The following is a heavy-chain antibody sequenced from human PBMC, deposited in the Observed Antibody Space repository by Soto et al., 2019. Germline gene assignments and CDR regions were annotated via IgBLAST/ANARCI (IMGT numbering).Heavy chain of an antibody. CDR2: IMPIVGTA. Sequence: QVQLVQSGAEVKKPGSSVKVCCKASGGTLNTYGISWVRQAPGQGLEWMGGIMPIVGTADYAQKFQGRVTITVDESSSTTYMEVSSLRFEDTAVYYCALGDSSDTGDGFWGQGTLVTVSS. V-gene: IGHV1-69*01. CDR1: GGTLNTYG. CDR3: ALGDSSDTGDGF. D-gene: IGHD3-16*01. J-gene: IGHJ4*02.